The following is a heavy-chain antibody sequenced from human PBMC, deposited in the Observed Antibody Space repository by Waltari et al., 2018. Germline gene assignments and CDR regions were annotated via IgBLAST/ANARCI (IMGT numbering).Heavy chain of an antibody. CDR1: GYTFPGYY. Sequence: QVQLVQSGAEVKKPGASVKVSCKASGYTFPGYYMHWVRQAPGQGLEWMGWINPNSGGTNYAQKFQGRVTMTRDTSISTAYMELSRLRSDDTAVYYCARDSEYYYYYYGMDVWGQGTTVTVSS. D-gene: IGHD3-10*01. V-gene: IGHV1-2*02. CDR3: ARDSEYYYYYYGMDV. CDR2: INPNSGGT. J-gene: IGHJ6*02.